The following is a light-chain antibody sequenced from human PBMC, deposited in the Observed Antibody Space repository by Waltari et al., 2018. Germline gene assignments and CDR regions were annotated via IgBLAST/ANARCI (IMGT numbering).Light chain of an antibody. Sequence: AIRMTQSPSSFSASTGDRVTITCRASQGISSYLAWYQQKPGKAPKLRIYAASTLQSGVPSRFSGSGSGTDFTLTISCLQSEDFATYYCQQYYSYPSLTFGGGTKVEIK. J-gene: IGKJ4*01. CDR3: QQYYSYPSLT. V-gene: IGKV1-8*01. CDR2: AAS. CDR1: QGISSY.